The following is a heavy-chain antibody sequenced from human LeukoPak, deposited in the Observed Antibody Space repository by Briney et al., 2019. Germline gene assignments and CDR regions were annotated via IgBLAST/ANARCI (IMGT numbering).Heavy chain of an antibody. V-gene: IGHV3-23*01. J-gene: IGHJ6*02. Sequence: GGSLRLSCAASAFTFSSSAMNWVRQAPGKGLEWVSAISGSGDSTYYADSVKGRFTISRDNSKNTLYLQVNGLRAEDTAVYYCAKPRGDYVSYHYGIDVWGQGTTVTVSS. CDR1: AFTFSSSA. CDR3: AKPRGDYVSYHYGIDV. D-gene: IGHD4-17*01. CDR2: ISGSGDST.